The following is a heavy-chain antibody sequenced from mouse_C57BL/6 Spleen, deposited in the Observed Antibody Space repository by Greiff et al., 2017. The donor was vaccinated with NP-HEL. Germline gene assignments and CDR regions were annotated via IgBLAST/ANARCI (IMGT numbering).Heavy chain of an antibody. V-gene: IGHV1-74*01. Sequence: VQLQQPGAELVKPGASVKVSCKASGYTFTSYWMHWVKQRPGQGLEWIGRIHPSDSDTNYNQKFKGKATLTVDKSSSTAYMQLSSLTSEDSAVYYCAMGRDYYGNYHDYFDYWGQGTTLTVSS. CDR1: GYTFTSYW. CDR3: AMGRDYYGNYHDYFDY. CDR2: IHPSDSDT. D-gene: IGHD2-1*01. J-gene: IGHJ2*01.